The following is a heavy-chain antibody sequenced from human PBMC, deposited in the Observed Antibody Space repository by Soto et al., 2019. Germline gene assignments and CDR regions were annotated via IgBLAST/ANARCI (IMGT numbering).Heavy chain of an antibody. CDR1: GHSLTTYW. V-gene: IGHV5-51*01. Sequence: GEALKISCKGSGHSLTTYWIGGVRQMPGKGLEWMGIIYPGDSDTRYSPSFQGQVTISSDKSISTAYLQWSSLKASDTAMYYCAILSRENNSRQDYLAYSGQGILVPDSS. J-gene: IGHJ4*02. CDR3: AILSRENNSRQDYLAY. CDR2: IYPGDSDT. D-gene: IGHD1-1*01.